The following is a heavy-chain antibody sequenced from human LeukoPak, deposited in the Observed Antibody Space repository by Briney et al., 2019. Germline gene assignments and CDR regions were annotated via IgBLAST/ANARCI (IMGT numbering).Heavy chain of an antibody. Sequence: SETLSLTCTVSGGSISSSSYYWGWIRQPPGKGLEWIGSTYYSGSTYYNPSLKSRVTISVDTSKNQFSLKLSSVTAADTAVYYCARYYYDSSGYLARRAADAFDIWGQRTMVTVSS. CDR2: TYYSGST. V-gene: IGHV4-39*01. D-gene: IGHD3-22*01. CDR1: GGSISSSSYY. CDR3: ARYYYDSSGYLARRAADAFDI. J-gene: IGHJ3*02.